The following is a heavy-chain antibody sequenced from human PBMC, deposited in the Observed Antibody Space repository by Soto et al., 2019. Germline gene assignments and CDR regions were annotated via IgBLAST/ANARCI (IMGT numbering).Heavy chain of an antibody. D-gene: IGHD1-26*01. V-gene: IGHV3-30-3*01. CDR1: GFTFSSYA. CDR3: ARVTVGATYGDAFDI. Sequence: GGSLRLSCAASGFTFSSYAMHWVRQAPGKGLEWVAVISYDGSNKYYADSVKGRFTISRDNSKNTLYLQMNSLRAEDTVVYYCARVTVGATYGDAFDIWGQGTMVTVSS. J-gene: IGHJ3*02. CDR2: ISYDGSNK.